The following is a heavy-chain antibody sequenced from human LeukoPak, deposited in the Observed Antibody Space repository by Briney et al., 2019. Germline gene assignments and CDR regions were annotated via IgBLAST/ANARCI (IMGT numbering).Heavy chain of an antibody. CDR2: IYYSGST. CDR3: ARVLRAASWRSYDY. Sequence: SETLSLTCTVSGGSVSNSLYYWSWIRQPPGKGLEWIGYIYYSGSTNYNPSLKSRVTISIDTSRNQFSLRLNSMTAADTAVYYCARVLRAASWRSYDYWGQGSLVTVSS. V-gene: IGHV4-61*01. D-gene: IGHD5-18*01. CDR1: GGSVSNSLYY. J-gene: IGHJ4*02.